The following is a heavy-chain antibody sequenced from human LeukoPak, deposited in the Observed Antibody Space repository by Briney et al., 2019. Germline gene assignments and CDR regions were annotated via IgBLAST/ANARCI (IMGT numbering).Heavy chain of an antibody. CDR2: TRKRTNGYTT. J-gene: IGHJ4*02. V-gene: IGHV3-72*01. Sequence: QSGGSLRLSCAASGFTFSDHYMDWVRQAPEKGLEWVGRTRKRTNGYTTEYAASVKGRFSISRDDSKNSLYLQMNSLKTEDTAVYYCARVAVVVPAAMDYWGQGTRVTVSS. CDR1: GFTFSDHY. CDR3: ARVAVVVPAAMDY. D-gene: IGHD2-2*01.